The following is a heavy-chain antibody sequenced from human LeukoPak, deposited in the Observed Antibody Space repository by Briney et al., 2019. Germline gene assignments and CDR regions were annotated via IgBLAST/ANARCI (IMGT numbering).Heavy chain of an antibody. V-gene: IGHV3-23*01. Sequence: GGSLRLSCAASGFTFSSYAMSWVRQAPGKGLEWVSGISASGGTTYYADSVKGRFTISRDNSKNTLYLQMNSLGAEDTAVYYCAKYCTSGSCSPRRFDTWGQGTLVTVSS. J-gene: IGHJ5*02. CDR2: ISASGGTT. D-gene: IGHD2-8*01. CDR1: GFTFSSYA. CDR3: AKYCTSGSCSPRRFDT.